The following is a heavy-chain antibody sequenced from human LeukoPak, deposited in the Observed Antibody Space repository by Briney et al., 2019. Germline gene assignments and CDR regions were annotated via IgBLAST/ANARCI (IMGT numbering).Heavy chain of an antibody. D-gene: IGHD3-10*01. V-gene: IGHV3-23*01. CDR2: ISGSGGST. CDR3: AILYGSGSYREIDY. CDR1: GVTFSSYA. J-gene: IGHJ4*02. Sequence: PGGSLRLSCAASGVTFSSYAMSWVRQAPGKGLEWVSAISGSGGSTYYADSVKGRFTISRENSKNTLYLQMNSLRAEDTAVYYCAILYGSGSYREIDYWGQGTLVTVSS.